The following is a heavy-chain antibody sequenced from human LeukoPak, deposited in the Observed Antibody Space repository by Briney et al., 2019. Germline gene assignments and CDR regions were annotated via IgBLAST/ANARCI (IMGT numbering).Heavy chain of an antibody. CDR1: GFTFSSYA. CDR2: ISYDGSNK. Sequence: PGGPLRLSCAASGFTFSSYAMHWVPQAPGKGLEGVAVISYDGSNKYYADSVKGRFTISRDNSKNTLYLQMNSLRAEDTAVYYCARGRYSSGWDDPRIDYWGQGTLVTVSS. V-gene: IGHV3-30-3*01. J-gene: IGHJ4*02. D-gene: IGHD6-19*01. CDR3: ARGRYSSGWDDPRIDY.